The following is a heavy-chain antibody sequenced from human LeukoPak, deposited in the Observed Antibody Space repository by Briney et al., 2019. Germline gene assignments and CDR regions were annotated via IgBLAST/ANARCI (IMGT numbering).Heavy chain of an antibody. CDR1: GYSFTIDW. Sequence: GESLKISCKGSGYSFTIDWIGWVRQMPGKGLEWMGIIYPADSDARYSPSFQGRVAISQVTISVDKSINTAYLQWSSLKASDTAIYYCARYRDYYFDYWGQGTLVTVSS. V-gene: IGHV5-51*01. CDR2: IYPADSDA. J-gene: IGHJ4*02. CDR3: ARYRDYYFDY.